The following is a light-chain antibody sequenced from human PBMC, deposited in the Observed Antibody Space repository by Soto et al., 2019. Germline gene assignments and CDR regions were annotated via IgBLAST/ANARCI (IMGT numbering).Light chain of an antibody. V-gene: IGKV1-27*01. CDR2: AAS. J-gene: IGKJ1*01. CDR1: QGIRND. Sequence: DIQMTQSPSSLSASVGDRVTITCRASQGIRNDLAWYQQKPGKVPKLLIYAASTLESGVPSRFTGTEYGTDFTLTISSLHPGDVGTYYCQKYKIAPWTFGQGTKVEIK. CDR3: QKYKIAPWT.